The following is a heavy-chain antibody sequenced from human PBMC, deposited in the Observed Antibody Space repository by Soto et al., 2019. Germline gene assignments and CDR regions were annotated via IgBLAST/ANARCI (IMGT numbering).Heavy chain of an antibody. J-gene: IGHJ4*02. V-gene: IGHV3-33*06. CDR1: GFTFSNYG. CDR3: SKGDTSDPLHF. D-gene: IGHD2-2*01. CDR2: IWYDGSSK. Sequence: HPGGSLRLSCAASGFTFSNYGMHWVRQAPGKGLEWVAVIWYDGSSKYYADSVKGRFTISRDNSKNTLYLQMNSLRVEDTAMYYCSKGDTSDPLHFWGLGTLVTVSS.